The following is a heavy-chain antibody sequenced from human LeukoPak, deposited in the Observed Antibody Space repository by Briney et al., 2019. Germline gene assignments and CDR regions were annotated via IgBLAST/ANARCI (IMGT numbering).Heavy chain of an antibody. CDR1: GYRFTSYW. Sequence: KNGESLKISCKGSGYRFTSYWIGWVRQMPGKGLEWMGIIYPGDSDTRYSPSFQGQVTISADKSISTAYLQWSSLKASDTAMYYCARRRKAGGRYFDYWGQGTLVTVSS. D-gene: IGHD1-14*01. CDR3: ARRRKAGGRYFDY. V-gene: IGHV5-51*01. CDR2: IYPGDSDT. J-gene: IGHJ4*02.